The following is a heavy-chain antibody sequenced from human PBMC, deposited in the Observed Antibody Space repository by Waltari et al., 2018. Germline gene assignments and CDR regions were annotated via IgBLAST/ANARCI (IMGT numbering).Heavy chain of an antibody. CDR3: ARVLGYYYYYMDV. D-gene: IGHD3-16*01. Sequence: QVQLQQWGAGLLKPSETLSLTCDVSGGSLSGYHWTWIRQPPGKGLAWIGEINDSGRTTYNPSLESRVTVTIDTANKQFSLRVRSVTAADTAVYYCARVLGYYYYYMDVWGKGTTVTISS. J-gene: IGHJ6*03. CDR2: INDSGRT. CDR1: GGSLSGYH. V-gene: IGHV4-34*02.